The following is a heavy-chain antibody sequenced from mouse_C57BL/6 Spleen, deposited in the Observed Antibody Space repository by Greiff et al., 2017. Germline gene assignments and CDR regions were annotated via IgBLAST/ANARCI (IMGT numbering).Heavy chain of an antibody. V-gene: IGHV1-54*01. Sequence: VKVVESGAELVRPGTSVKVSCKASGYAFTNYLIEWVKQRPGQGLEWIGVINPGSGGTNYNEKFKGKATLTADKSSSTAYMQLSSLTSEDSAVYFCARDPITTVVATPLFDYWGQGTTLTVSS. CDR3: ARDPITTVVATPLFDY. CDR1: GYAFTNYL. CDR2: INPGSGGT. D-gene: IGHD1-1*01. J-gene: IGHJ2*01.